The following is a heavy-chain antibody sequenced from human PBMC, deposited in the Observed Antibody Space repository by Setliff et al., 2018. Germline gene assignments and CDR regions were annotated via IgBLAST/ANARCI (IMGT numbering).Heavy chain of an antibody. J-gene: IGHJ4*02. CDR1: GGTFRTDG. Sequence: GASVKVSCKASGGTFRTDGFSWVRQAPGQGLEWMGRIIPVFRTANYAQKFRGRVTITADEVARTAYMELSTLRSEDTAVYYCARDTRDKYDSSGYYLSLDSWGQGSLVTAPQ. CDR2: IIPVFRTA. V-gene: IGHV1-69*13. D-gene: IGHD3-22*01. CDR3: ARDTRDKYDSSGYYLSLDS.